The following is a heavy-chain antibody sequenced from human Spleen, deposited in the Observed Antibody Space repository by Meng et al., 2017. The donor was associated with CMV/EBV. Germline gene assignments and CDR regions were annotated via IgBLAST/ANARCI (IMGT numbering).Heavy chain of an antibody. CDR1: GFTFSDYY. J-gene: IGHJ6*02. Sequence: GGSLRLSCAASGFTFSDYYMSWIRQAPGKGLEWVSYISSSGSTIYYADSVKGRFTISRDNAKKTLSLQMDSLRPEDTGLYYCAKGGGERVTFDAMDVWGQGTTVTVSS. CDR2: ISSSGSTI. V-gene: IGHV3-11*01. D-gene: IGHD2-21*02. CDR3: AKGGGERVTFDAMDV.